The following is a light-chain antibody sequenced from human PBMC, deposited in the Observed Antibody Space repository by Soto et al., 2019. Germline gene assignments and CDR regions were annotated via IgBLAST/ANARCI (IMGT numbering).Light chain of an antibody. CDR1: QSIGNNY. CDR3: QKYAASPRT. Sequence: EIVLTQSPGTLSLSPRERATLSCRASQSIGNNYLAWYQHKPGQAPRLLIYGASNRAPGIPDRFSGSGSGPDFTLTIRRLEPEDFAIYYCQKYAASPRTFGQGTQVEVK. V-gene: IGKV3-20*01. J-gene: IGKJ1*01. CDR2: GAS.